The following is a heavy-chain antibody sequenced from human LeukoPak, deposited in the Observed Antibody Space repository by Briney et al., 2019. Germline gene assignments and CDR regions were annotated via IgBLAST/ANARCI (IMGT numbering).Heavy chain of an antibody. Sequence: SDTLSLTCSVSGDSIGSYYGSWIRQPPGKALEGIGYISYSGSTNFNPSLKSRVTISVDTSKNQFSLKLSSVTAADTAVYYCARLGDGFNTAGGFDYWGQGTLVTVSS. CDR1: GDSIGSYY. J-gene: IGHJ4*02. D-gene: IGHD5-24*01. CDR2: ISYSGST. V-gene: IGHV4-59*08. CDR3: ARLGDGFNTAGGFDY.